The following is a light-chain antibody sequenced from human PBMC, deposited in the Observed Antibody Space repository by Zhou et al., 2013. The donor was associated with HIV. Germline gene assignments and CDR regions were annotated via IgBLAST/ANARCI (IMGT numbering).Light chain of an antibody. CDR2: KAS. J-gene: IGKJ1*01. Sequence: DIQLTQSPSTLSASVGDRVTITCRASQSINNWLAWYQHKPGKAPTLLIYKASTLESGVPSRFSGGGSGTQFTLTIDNLQPDDFATYYCQQYNSHSRTFGQGTSV. V-gene: IGKV1-5*03. CDR1: QSINNW. CDR3: QQYNSHSRT.